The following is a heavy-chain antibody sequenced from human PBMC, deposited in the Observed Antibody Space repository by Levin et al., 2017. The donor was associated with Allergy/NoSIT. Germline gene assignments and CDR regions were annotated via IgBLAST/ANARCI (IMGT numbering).Heavy chain of an antibody. CDR1: GFTFTTYW. CDR2: IKQDGSET. V-gene: IGHV3-7*01. CDR3: AREECWGYHFGMDV. D-gene: IGHD3-16*02. Sequence: GESLKISCAVSGFTFTTYWMTWVRQAPGKGLEWVANIKQDGSETYYVDSVKGRFTISRDNAKNSVYLQMNSLRVDDTAVYYCAREECWGYHFGMDVWGQGTTVTVSS. J-gene: IGHJ6*02.